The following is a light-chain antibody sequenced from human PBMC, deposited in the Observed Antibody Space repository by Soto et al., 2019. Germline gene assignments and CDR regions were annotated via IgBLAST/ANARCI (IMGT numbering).Light chain of an antibody. CDR3: QQYGSSGT. J-gene: IGKJ1*01. V-gene: IGKV3-20*01. CDR1: QSVSNNY. Sequence: EIVLTQSPGTLSLSPGERATLSFRASQSVSNNYLAWYQQKPGQAPRLLIYGASNRATGIPDRFSGSGSGTDFTLTINRLEPEDFAVYYCQQYGSSGTFGQGTKVDIK. CDR2: GAS.